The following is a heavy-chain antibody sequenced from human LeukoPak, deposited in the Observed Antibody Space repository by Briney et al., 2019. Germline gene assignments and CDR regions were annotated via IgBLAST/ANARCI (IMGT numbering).Heavy chain of an antibody. D-gene: IGHD5-18*01. CDR2: INPNSGGT. J-gene: IGHJ3*02. CDR1: GYTFTDYY. CDR3: ARGLQLWLKGSDAFDI. Sequence: ASVKVSCKASGYTFTDYYMHWVRQAPGQGLEWMGWINPNSGGTNYAQKFQGRVTMTRNTSISTAYMELSSLRSEDTAVYYCARGLQLWLKGSDAFDIWGQGTMVTVSS. V-gene: IGHV1-2*02.